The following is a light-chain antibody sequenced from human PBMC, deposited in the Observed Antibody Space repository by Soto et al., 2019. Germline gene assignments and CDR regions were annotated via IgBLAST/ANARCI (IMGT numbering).Light chain of an antibody. CDR1: QSVSSSY. CDR3: QQYGSSIFT. V-gene: IGKV3-20*01. Sequence: EIVLTQSPCTLSLSPGERATLSCRASQSVSSSYLAWYQQKPGQAPRLLIHGASSRATGIPDRFSGSGSGTDFTLTISRLEPEDFAVYYCQQYGSSIFTFGPGTKVDI. J-gene: IGKJ3*01. CDR2: GAS.